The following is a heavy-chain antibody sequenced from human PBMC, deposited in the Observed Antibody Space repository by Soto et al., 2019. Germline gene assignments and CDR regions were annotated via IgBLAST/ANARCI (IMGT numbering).Heavy chain of an antibody. CDR3: ASNTFRGVTGPXLNWCGP. J-gene: IGHJ5*02. CDR1: GFTFSSYG. D-gene: IGHD3-10*01. CDR2: IWYDGSNK. Sequence: GSLRLSCAASGFTFSSYGMHWVRQAPGKGLEWVAVIWYDGSNKYYADSVKGRFTISRDNSKNTLYRQMNSLRAEDTAVYYCASNTFRGVTGPXLNWCGPWGRVTRVLVSS. V-gene: IGHV3-33*01.